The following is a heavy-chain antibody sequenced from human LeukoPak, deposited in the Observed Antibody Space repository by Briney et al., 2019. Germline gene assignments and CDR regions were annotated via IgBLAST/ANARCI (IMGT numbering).Heavy chain of an antibody. D-gene: IGHD3-10*01. V-gene: IGHV3-21*04. CDR2: ISSSSSYI. CDR1: GFTFSSYS. J-gene: IGHJ4*02. CDR3: ARDLDHSGSYFYFDY. Sequence: GGSLRLSCAASGFTFSSYSMNWVRQAPGKGLEWVSSISSSSSYIYYADSVKGRFTISRDNAKNSLYLQMNSLRAEDTAVYYCARDLDHSGSYFYFDYWGQGTLVTVSS.